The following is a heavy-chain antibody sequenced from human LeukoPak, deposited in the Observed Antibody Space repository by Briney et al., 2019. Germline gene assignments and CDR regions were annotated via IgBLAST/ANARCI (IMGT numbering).Heavy chain of an antibody. CDR1: GFTFSSYS. CDR3: ARDDYSNPLSY. Sequence: GGSLRLSCAASGFTFSSYSMNWVRQAPGKGLEWVPSISSSSSSYIYYADSVKGRFTISRDNAKNSLYLQMNSLRAEDTAVYYCARDDYSNPLSYWGQGTLVTVSS. J-gene: IGHJ4*02. CDR2: ISSSSSSYI. V-gene: IGHV3-21*01. D-gene: IGHD4-11*01.